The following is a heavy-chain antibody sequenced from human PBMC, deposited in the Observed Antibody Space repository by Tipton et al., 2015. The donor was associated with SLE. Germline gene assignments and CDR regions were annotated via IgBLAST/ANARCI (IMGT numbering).Heavy chain of an antibody. D-gene: IGHD2-15*01. CDR1: GYSISTGFY. J-gene: IGHJ3*02. V-gene: IGHV4-38-2*02. CDR3: ARVVYSGAFDI. CDR2: VYPSGDT. Sequence: TLSLTCTVSGYSISTGFYWGWVRQPPGKGLEWIGHVYPSGDTNYNPSLKSRVTISIDTPKNQFSLKLSSVTAADTAVYYCARVVYSGAFDIWGQGTIVTVSS.